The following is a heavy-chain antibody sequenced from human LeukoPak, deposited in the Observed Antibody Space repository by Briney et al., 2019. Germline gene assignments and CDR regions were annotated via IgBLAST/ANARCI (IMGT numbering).Heavy chain of an antibody. D-gene: IGHD2-2*01. J-gene: IGHJ5*02. Sequence: PSETLSLTCTVSGGSISSGSYYWSWIRQPAGKGLEWIGRIYTSGSTNYNPSLKRRVTISVDTSKNQFSLKLSSVTAADTAVYYCARAAGYCSSTSCYGNYNWFDPWGQGTLVTVSS. V-gene: IGHV4-61*02. CDR3: ARAAGYCSSTSCYGNYNWFDP. CDR1: GGSISSGSYY. CDR2: IYTSGST.